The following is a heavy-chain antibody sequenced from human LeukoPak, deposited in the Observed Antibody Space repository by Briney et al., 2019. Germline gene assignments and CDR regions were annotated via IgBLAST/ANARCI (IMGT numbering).Heavy chain of an antibody. CDR1: GFPFSSYA. CDR3: AKYVVIVPTGTRAFDY. V-gene: IGHV3-23*01. J-gene: IGHJ4*02. Sequence: GGSLRLSCAASGFPFSSYAMSWVRQAPGKGLEWVSVIGSDSGGIRYADSVNGRFTISRDNSKNTLHLQMNSLRAEDTAIYHCAKYVVIVPTGTRAFDYWGQGTLVTVSS. CDR2: IGSDSGGI. D-gene: IGHD1-1*01.